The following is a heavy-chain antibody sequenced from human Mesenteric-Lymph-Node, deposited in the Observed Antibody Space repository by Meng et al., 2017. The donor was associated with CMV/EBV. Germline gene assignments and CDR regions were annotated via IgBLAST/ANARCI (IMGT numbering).Heavy chain of an antibody. CDR1: GFTFSSYW. D-gene: IGHD2-2*01. CDR2: ISSSGSTM. J-gene: IGHJ6*02. CDR3: ALLGYCSSTSCYGNYYGMDV. V-gene: IGHV3-48*04. Sequence: GGSLRLSCAASGFTFSSYWMSWVRQAPGKGLEWVSYISSSGSTMYYADSVKGRFTISRDNAKNSLSLQMNSLRAEDTAVYYCALLGYCSSTSCYGNYYGMDVWGQGTTVTVSS.